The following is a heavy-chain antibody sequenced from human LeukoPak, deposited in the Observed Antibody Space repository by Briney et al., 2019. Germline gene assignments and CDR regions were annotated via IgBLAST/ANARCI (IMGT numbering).Heavy chain of an antibody. V-gene: IGHV3-30*02. Sequence: PGGSLRLSCAASGFTFSNHIMHWVRQAPGKGLEWVSFIRFDGTNRHYVDSVKGRFTISRDNPNNMLYLQMNSLKFDDTAVYCCARDAYHSGDLDQWGEGTLVIVSS. CDR1: GFTFSNHI. CDR3: ARDAYHSGDLDQ. J-gene: IGHJ4*02. CDR2: IRFDGTNR. D-gene: IGHD3/OR15-3a*01.